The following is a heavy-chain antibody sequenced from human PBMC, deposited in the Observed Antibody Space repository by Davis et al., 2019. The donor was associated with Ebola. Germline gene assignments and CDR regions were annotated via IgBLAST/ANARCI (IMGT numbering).Heavy chain of an antibody. CDR2: ISSSSSTI. V-gene: IGHV3-48*02. CDR1: GFTFSSYS. CDR3: ARGSSGWFT. J-gene: IGHJ4*02. D-gene: IGHD6-19*01. Sequence: LSLTCAASGFTFSSYSMNWVRQTPGKGLELVSYISSSSSTIYYADSVKGRFTISRDNAKNSLYLQMNSLRDEDTAVYYCARGSSGWFTWGQGTLVTVSS.